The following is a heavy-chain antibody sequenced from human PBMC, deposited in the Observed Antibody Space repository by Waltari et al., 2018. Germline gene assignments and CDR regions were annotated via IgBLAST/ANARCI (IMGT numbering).Heavy chain of an antibody. J-gene: IGHJ4*02. CDR1: GFTFSSYG. Sequence: QVQLVESGGGVVQPGRSLRLSCAASGFTFSSYGMHWVRQAPGKGLEWVAVISYDGSNKYYADSVKGRFTISRDNSKNTLYLQMDSLRAEDTAVYYCAKDFFTMIVVVITGYFDYWGQGTLVTVSS. CDR2: ISYDGSNK. CDR3: AKDFFTMIVVVITGYFDY. D-gene: IGHD3-22*01. V-gene: IGHV3-30*18.